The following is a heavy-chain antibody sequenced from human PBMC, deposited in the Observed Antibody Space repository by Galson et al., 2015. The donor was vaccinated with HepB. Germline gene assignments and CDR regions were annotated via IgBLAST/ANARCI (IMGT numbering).Heavy chain of an antibody. Sequence: SVKVSCKASGGTFSSYAISWVRQAPGQGLEWMGGIIPIFGTANYAQKFQGRVTITADESTSTAYMELSSLRSEDTAVYYCARGWPGGYSDYYYGMDVWGQGTTVTVSS. CDR2: IIPIFGTA. V-gene: IGHV1-69*13. CDR3: ARGWPGGYSDYYYGMDV. D-gene: IGHD2-15*01. CDR1: GGTFSSYA. J-gene: IGHJ6*02.